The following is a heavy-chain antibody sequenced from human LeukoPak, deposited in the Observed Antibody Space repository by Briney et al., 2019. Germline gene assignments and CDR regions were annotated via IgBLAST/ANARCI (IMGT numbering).Heavy chain of an antibody. J-gene: IGHJ4*02. D-gene: IGHD3-10*01. CDR1: GFTFSSNY. Sequence: QTGGSLRLSCAASGFTFSSNYMTWVRQAPGKGLEWVSVIYSGGSTYYADSVKGRFTISRDNSKNTLYLQMSSLRADDTAVYYCARGPGSGSYSKGYFDYWGQGTLVTVSS. V-gene: IGHV3-66*01. CDR3: ARGPGSGSYSKGYFDY. CDR2: IYSGGST.